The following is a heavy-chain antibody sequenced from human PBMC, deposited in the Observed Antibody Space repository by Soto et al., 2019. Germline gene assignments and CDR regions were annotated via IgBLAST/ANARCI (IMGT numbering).Heavy chain of an antibody. V-gene: IGHV1-3*01. CDR1: GYNFTTYV. CDR2: INCGSGNT. D-gene: IGHD6-19*01. Sequence: QVQLVQSGAEVKQPGASASVSCKASGYNFTTYVVHWLRQAPGQGPEWMGWINCGSGNTVYSQKFQGRVTFTRDTSVRTAYMDLNSLTSGDTAVYYCARGYTSGWTFDFWGRGTLVTVSS. CDR3: ARGYTSGWTFDF. J-gene: IGHJ4*02.